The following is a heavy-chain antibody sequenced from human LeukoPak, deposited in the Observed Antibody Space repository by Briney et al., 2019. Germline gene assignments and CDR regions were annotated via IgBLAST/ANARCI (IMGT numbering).Heavy chain of an antibody. Sequence: SETLSLTCTVSGGSISSGDYYWSWIRQPPGKGLEWIGYIYYSGSTYYNPSLKSRVTISVDTSKNQFSLKLSSVTAADTAVYYCARGYSYGYSYYYYYGMDVWGQGTTVTVSS. J-gene: IGHJ6*02. CDR3: ARGYSYGYSYYYYYGMDV. CDR1: GGSISSGDYY. V-gene: IGHV4-30-4*01. CDR2: IYYSGST. D-gene: IGHD5-18*01.